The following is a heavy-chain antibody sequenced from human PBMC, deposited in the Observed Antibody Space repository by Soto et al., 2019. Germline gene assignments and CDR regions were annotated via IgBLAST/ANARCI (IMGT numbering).Heavy chain of an antibody. J-gene: IGHJ6*03. V-gene: IGHV4-34*01. CDR2: INHSGST. CDR3: ARLGYSGYDSSYYYYYMDF. CDR1: GGSFSGYY. Sequence: ASETLSLTCAVYGGSFSGYYWSWIRQPPGKGLEWIGEINHSGSTNYNPSLKSRVTISVDTSKNQFSLKLSSVTAADTAVYYCARLGYSGYDSSYYYYYMDFWGKRTTVTVSS. D-gene: IGHD5-12*01.